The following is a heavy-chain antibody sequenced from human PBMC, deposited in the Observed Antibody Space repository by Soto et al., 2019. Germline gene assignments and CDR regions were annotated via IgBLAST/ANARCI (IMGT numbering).Heavy chain of an antibody. CDR1: GYTFTGYF. D-gene: IGHD3-10*01. CDR3: ARVIRGAYYNSPLDT. V-gene: IGHV1-2*06. CDR2: INPYSGGA. J-gene: IGHJ5*02. Sequence: QVQLLQSGAEVKKPGASVKVSCKASGYTFTGYFMHWVRQAPGQGLEWMGRINPYSGGADYAQSFQGRVTMTRDTSISTVYMELSRLRFDDTAVYYCARVIRGAYYNSPLDTWGQGTVVTVSS.